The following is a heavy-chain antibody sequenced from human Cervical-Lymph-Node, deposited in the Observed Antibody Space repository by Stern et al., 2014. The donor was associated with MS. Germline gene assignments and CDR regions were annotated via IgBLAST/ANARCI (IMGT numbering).Heavy chain of an antibody. CDR1: GGSLSTYT. J-gene: IGHJ4*02. V-gene: IGHV1-69*02. D-gene: IGHD2-2*01. CDR3: AWPAPLD. CDR2: IIPALNVA. Sequence: QVQLVQSGAELKKPGSSVKVSCKASGGSLSTYTITWVRQAPGQGLEWMGRIIPALNVANYAQKFQGRLTITADKSTSTAYMEMSSLRSDDTAVYYCAWPAPLDWGQGTLVTVSS.